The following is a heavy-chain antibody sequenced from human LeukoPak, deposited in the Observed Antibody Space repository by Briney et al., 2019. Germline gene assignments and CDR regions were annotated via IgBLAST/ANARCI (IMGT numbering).Heavy chain of an antibody. CDR1: GGSMTSGNSY. CDR2: IYTSGST. J-gene: IGHJ4*02. D-gene: IGHD6-19*01. Sequence: SQTLSLTCTVSGGSMTSGNSYWSWIRQPAGKGLEWIGRIYTSGSTNYNPSLKSRVTISVDTSKNQFSLKLSSVTAADTAVYYCVRAGYSSRWSHFDYWGQGTLVTVSS. V-gene: IGHV4-61*02. CDR3: VRAGYSSRWSHFDY.